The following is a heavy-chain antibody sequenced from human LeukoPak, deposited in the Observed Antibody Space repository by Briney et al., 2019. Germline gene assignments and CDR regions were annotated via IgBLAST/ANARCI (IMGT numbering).Heavy chain of an antibody. Sequence: GGSLRLSCAASGFIFSRAWMSWIRQAPGKGLEWVGRIKSKTDGGTTDYAAPVKGRFTISRDDSKSTLYLQMNSLKTEDTAVYYCTTDPYYDSSLLYWGQGTLVTVSS. CDR3: TTDPYYDSSLLY. CDR1: GFIFSRAW. CDR2: IKSKTDGGTT. D-gene: IGHD3-22*01. J-gene: IGHJ4*02. V-gene: IGHV3-15*01.